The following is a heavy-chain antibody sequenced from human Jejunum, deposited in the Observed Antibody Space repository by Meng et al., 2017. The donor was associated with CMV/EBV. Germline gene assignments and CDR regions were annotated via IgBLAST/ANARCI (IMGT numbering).Heavy chain of an antibody. CDR2: ISSSGSTK. D-gene: IGHD3-16*01. V-gene: IGHV3-11*04. CDR3: ARDGGRKEDY. Sequence: CAASGFRSSDYYMRWIRQAPGKGLEWVAYISSSGSTKFYADSVKGRFTISRDNAENSLYLQMISLRAEDTAVYYCARDGGRKEDYWGQGTLVTVSS. CDR1: GFRSSDYY. J-gene: IGHJ4*02.